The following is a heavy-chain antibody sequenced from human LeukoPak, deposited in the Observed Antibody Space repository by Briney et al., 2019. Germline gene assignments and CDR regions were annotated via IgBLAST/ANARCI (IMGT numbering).Heavy chain of an antibody. J-gene: IGHJ4*02. V-gene: IGHV4-4*07. Sequence: SETLSLTCTVSGGSISSYYWSWIRQPAGKGLEWIGRIYTSGSTNYNPSLKSRVTMSVDTSKNQFSLKLSSVTAADTSVYYCARGGYSYDPFDYWGQGTLVTVSS. D-gene: IGHD5-18*01. CDR1: GGSISSYY. CDR2: IYTSGST. CDR3: ARGGYSYDPFDY.